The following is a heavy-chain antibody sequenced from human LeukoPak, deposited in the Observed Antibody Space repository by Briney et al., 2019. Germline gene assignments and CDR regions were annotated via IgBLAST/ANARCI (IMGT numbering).Heavy chain of an antibody. Sequence: GESLQISCKGSGYSFTSYWIGWVRPMPGKGLEWMGIIYPGDSDTRYSPSFQGQVTISADKSISTAYLQWSSLKASDTAMYYCARAAYSGSYAFDYWGQGTLVTVSS. CDR3: ARAAYSGSYAFDY. D-gene: IGHD1-26*01. J-gene: IGHJ4*02. CDR1: GYSFTSYW. CDR2: IYPGDSDT. V-gene: IGHV5-51*01.